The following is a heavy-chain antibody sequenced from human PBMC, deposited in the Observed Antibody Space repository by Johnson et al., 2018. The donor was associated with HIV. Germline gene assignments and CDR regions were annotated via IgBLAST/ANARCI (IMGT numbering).Heavy chain of an antibody. CDR3: ARGCRDGYTCDVFDV. Sequence: VQVVESGGGVVRPGGSLRPSCAASGFTFDDYGMSWVRQAPGKGLEWVSVINSGGDTYYADSVTGRFTISRDNSKNKLYLQMNSLRVEDTAVYFCARGCRDGYTCDVFDVWGQGTRVTVSS. CDR2: INSGGDT. J-gene: IGHJ3*01. V-gene: IGHV3-66*01. CDR1: GFTFDDYG. D-gene: IGHD5-24*01.